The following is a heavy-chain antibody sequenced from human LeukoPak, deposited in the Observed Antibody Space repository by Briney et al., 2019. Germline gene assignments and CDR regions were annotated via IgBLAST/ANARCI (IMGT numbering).Heavy chain of an antibody. CDR2: ISAYNGNT. CDR3: ARVGYDILTGYYPYYFDY. CDR1: GYTFTSYG. Sequence: GASVKVSCKASGYTFTSYGISWVRQAPGQGLEWMGWISAYNGNTNYAQKLQGRVTMTTDTSTSTAYMELRSLRSDDTAVYYCARVGYDILTGYYPYYFDYWGQGTLVTVSS. V-gene: IGHV1-18*01. D-gene: IGHD3-9*01. J-gene: IGHJ4*02.